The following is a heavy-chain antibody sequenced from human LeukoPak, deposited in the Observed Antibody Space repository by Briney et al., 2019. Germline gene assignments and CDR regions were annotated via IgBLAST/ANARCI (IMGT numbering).Heavy chain of an antibody. V-gene: IGHV3-21*01. D-gene: IGHD4-17*01. Sequence: GGSLRLSCAASGFTFRNYLMNWVRQAPGKGLEWVSSISSDSSYIYYADAVHGRFTVSRDNAKYSLYLQMNSLRAEDTAVYYCVRGSYGAYDYWGQGSLVTISS. CDR1: GFTFRNYL. J-gene: IGHJ4*02. CDR2: ISSDSSYI. CDR3: VRGSYGAYDY.